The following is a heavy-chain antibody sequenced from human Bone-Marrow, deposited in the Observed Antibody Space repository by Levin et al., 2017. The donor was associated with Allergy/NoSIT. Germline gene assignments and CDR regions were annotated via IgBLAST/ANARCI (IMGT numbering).Heavy chain of an antibody. CDR3: ARGTIYGLGSGSYYNDAIDY. V-gene: IGHV1-3*01. J-gene: IGHJ4*02. Sequence: GASVKVSCKASGYTFTSYAMHWVRQAPGQRLEWMGWINAGNGNTKYSQKFQGRVTITRDTSASTAYMELSSLRSEDTAVYYCARGTIYGLGSGSYYNDAIDYWGQGTLVTVSS. CDR1: GYTFTSYA. CDR2: INAGNGNT. D-gene: IGHD3-10*01.